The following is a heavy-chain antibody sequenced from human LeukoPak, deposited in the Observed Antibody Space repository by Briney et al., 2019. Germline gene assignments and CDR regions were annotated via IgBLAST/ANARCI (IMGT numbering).Heavy chain of an antibody. D-gene: IGHD3-10*01. V-gene: IGHV3-74*01. Sequence: GGSLRLSCAASGFTFSSSWMHWVRQAPGKGLVWVARINTDGSTTSYADSVKGRFTISRDNAKNTLYLQMNSLRAEDTAVYYCARVGEGGYYYGSGGYYYYGMDVWGQGTTVTVSS. J-gene: IGHJ6*02. CDR1: GFTFSSSW. CDR3: ARVGEGGYYYGSGGYYYYGMDV. CDR2: INTDGSTT.